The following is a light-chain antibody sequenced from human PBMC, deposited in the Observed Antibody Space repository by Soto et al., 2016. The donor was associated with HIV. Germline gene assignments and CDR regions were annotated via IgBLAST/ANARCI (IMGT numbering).Light chain of an antibody. Sequence: IVMTQSPLFLSVTPGQPATMSCRSSQRLLHTDRKTYLYWFLQKAGQSPQLLIYEGFRRFSGGPERFSGSGSATDFTLKISRVEPDDVGIYYCMQGVSLPYTFGQGTK. V-gene: IGKV2-29*02. J-gene: IGKJ2*01. CDR2: EGF. CDR1: QRLLHTDRKTY. CDR3: MQGVSLPYT.